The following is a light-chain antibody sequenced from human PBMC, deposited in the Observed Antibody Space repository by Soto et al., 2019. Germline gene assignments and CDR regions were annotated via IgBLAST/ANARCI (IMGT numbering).Light chain of an antibody. CDR1: SSDVGGYNY. CDR3: CSYASMYTLI. CDR2: DVS. J-gene: IGLJ2*01. Sequence: QSALTQPRSVSGSPGQSVTISCTGTSSDVGGYNYVSWYQQHPGKVPKFLIYDVSKRPSGAADRSSGTKSANTASLTISVLQAEDDAYYYSCSYASMYTLIFGGGTKLTVL. V-gene: IGLV2-11*01.